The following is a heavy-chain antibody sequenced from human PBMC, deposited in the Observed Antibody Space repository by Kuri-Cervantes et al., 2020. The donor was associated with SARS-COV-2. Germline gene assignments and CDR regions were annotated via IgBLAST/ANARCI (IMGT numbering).Heavy chain of an antibody. Sequence: ESLKISCAVYGGSFSGYYWSWIRQPPGKGLEWIGEINHSGSTNYNPSLKSRVTISVDTSKNQFSLKLSSVTAADTAVYYCASEQPSRYCSSTSCYTWGQGTLVTVSS. CDR1: GGSFSGYY. D-gene: IGHD2-2*02. CDR2: INHSGST. J-gene: IGHJ5*02. CDR3: ASEQPSRYCSSTSCYT. V-gene: IGHV4-34*01.